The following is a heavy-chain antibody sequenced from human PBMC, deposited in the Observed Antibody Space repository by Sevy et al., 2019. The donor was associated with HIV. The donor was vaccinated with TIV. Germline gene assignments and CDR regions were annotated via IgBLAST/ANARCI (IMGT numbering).Heavy chain of an antibody. CDR1: GFSFSTYW. CDR2: ISGSGRST. J-gene: IGHJ6*02. D-gene: IGHD2-15*01. Sequence: GGSLRLSCAASGFSFSTYWMTWVRQAPGKGLEWVSSISGSGRSTYYADSVEGRFTISRDNSKNTLYLQMNSLRADDTAVYYCAKGYCSGGSCPRDYYYYGMDVWGQGTTVTVSS. CDR3: AKGYCSGGSCPRDYYYYGMDV. V-gene: IGHV3-23*01.